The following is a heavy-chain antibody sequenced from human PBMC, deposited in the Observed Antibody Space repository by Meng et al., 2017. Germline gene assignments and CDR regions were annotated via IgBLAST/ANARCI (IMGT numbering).Heavy chain of an antibody. CDR1: WSSFSSNRGV. J-gene: IGHJ4*02. Sequence: QSQPAGPGLAQPPNILPPIGAIPWSSFSSNRGVWNWSRQSPSRGVGWLGRAYYRSKWYHDYAESVKSRISIDPDTSKNQFSLQLRSVTPEDSAVYYCARGSYSFDSWGQRTLVTVSS. D-gene: IGHD1-26*01. V-gene: IGHV6-1*01. CDR3: ARGSYSFDS. CDR2: AYYRSKWYH.